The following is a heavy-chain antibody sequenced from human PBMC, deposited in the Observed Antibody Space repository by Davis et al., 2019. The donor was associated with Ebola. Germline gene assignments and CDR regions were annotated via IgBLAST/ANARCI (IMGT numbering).Heavy chain of an antibody. D-gene: IGHD5-18*01. CDR2: CAYGDNTH. J-gene: IGHJ6*02. CDR3: ARDLRGYSYGQGTYYYYGMDV. Sequence: MPSETLSLTCTVSGASISSRSYYWGWIRQPPGKGLEWVGSCAYGDNTHYYNPSLRSRVTISVDTSRNQFSLKLSSATAADTAVYYCARDLRGYSYGQGTYYYYGMDVWGQGTTVTVSS. CDR1: GASISSRSYY. V-gene: IGHV4-39*02.